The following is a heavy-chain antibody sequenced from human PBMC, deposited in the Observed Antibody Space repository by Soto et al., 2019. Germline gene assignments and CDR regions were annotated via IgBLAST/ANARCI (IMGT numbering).Heavy chain of an antibody. J-gene: IGHJ3*02. V-gene: IGHV4-30-4*01. CDR3: GRQAAGHKNAFDI. D-gene: IGHD6-19*01. CDR2: IYYSGST. CDR1: GGSISSGDYY. Sequence: SETLSLTCTVSGGSISSGDYYWSWIRQPPGKGLEWIGYIYYSGSTYYNPSLKSRVTISVDTSKNQFSLKLSSVTAADTAVYYCGRQAAGHKNAFDIWGQGTIVTV.